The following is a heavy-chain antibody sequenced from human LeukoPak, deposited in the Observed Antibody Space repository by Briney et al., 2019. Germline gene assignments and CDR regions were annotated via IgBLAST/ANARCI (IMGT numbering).Heavy chain of an antibody. Sequence: GGSLRLSCAASGLTLSSYAMSWVRQAPGKGLEWVSVIYSGGSTYYADSVKGRFTISRDNSKNTLYLQMNSLRAEDTAVYYCARDVSSGWGNYFDYWGQGTLVTVSS. CDR2: IYSGGST. D-gene: IGHD6-19*01. CDR3: ARDVSSGWGNYFDY. V-gene: IGHV3-53*01. J-gene: IGHJ4*02. CDR1: GLTLSSYA.